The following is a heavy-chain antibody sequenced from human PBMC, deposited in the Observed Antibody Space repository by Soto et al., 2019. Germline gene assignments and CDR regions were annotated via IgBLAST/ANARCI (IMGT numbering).Heavy chain of an antibody. CDR1: GFTFRNYG. Sequence: GGSLRPSCAASGFTFRNYGMNWVRQAPGKGLEWVSYIGIGSSYIYYADSVKGRFTISRDNAKNSLYLQMNSLRAEDTAVYYCAREGPHRYYYDSSGESDAFDIWGQGTMVTVSS. CDR3: AREGPHRYYYDSSGESDAFDI. D-gene: IGHD3-22*01. J-gene: IGHJ3*02. V-gene: IGHV3-21*05. CDR2: IGIGSSYI.